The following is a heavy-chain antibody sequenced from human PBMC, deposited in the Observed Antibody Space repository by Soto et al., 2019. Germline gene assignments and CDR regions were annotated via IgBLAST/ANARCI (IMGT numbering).Heavy chain of an antibody. CDR1: GFNFRKFA. D-gene: IGHD5-12*01. V-gene: IGHV3-23*04. J-gene: IGHJ2*01. CDR3: ANDQDNTGYYWIFDL. CDR2: MSERSGPP. Sequence: ELQLVESGGGLVQPGGSLRLSCAASGFNFRKFAMSWVRQAPGKGLEWVSGMSERSGPPLDADSVKGRFTISRDNSKSTLYLEMNNLRPEDTAVYYCANDQDNTGYYWIFDLWGRGTPVTVSS.